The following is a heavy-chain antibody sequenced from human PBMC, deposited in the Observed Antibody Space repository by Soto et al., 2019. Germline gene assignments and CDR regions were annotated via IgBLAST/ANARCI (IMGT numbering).Heavy chain of an antibody. Sequence: SVKVSCKASGGTFSSYAISWVRQAPGQGLEWMGGIIPIFGTANYAQKFQGRVTITADASRATAYMELSSLRSEDTAVYYCARARGTITTSDYWGQGTPVTVSS. CDR3: ARARGTITTSDY. J-gene: IGHJ4*02. CDR1: GGTFSSYA. V-gene: IGHV1-69*13. D-gene: IGHD3-22*01. CDR2: IIPIFGTA.